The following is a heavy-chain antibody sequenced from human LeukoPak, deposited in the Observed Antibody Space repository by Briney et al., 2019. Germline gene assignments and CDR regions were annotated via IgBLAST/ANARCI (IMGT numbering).Heavy chain of an antibody. D-gene: IGHD3-22*01. Sequence: ASVKVSCKASGYTFTSYGISWVRQAPGQGLEWMGWISAYNGNTNYAQKLQGRVTMTTDTSTSTAYMELRSLRSDDTAVYYCARDLYYYDSSGYYYPYYFDYWGQGTLVTVSS. CDR3: ARDLYYYDSSGYYYPYYFDY. CDR1: GYTFTSYG. CDR2: ISAYNGNT. V-gene: IGHV1-18*01. J-gene: IGHJ4*02.